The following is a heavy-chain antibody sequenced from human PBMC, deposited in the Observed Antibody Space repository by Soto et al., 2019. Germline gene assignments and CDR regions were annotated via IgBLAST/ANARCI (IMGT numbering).Heavy chain of an antibody. V-gene: IGHV3-23*01. D-gene: IGHD6-19*01. J-gene: IGHJ4*02. CDR3: AKWRDSSGCVFDY. CDR1: GFTFSSYA. CDR2: ISGSGGST. Sequence: EVQLLESGGGLVQPGGSLRLSCAASGFTFSSYAMSWVRQAPGKGLEWVSAISGSGGSTYYADSVKGRFTISRDNSKNTLYLQMNSLRAEDTALYYCAKWRDSSGCVFDYWGQGTLVTVSS.